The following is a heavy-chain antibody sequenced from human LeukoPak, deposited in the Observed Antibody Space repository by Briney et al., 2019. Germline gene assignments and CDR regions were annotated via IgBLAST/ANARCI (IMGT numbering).Heavy chain of an antibody. Sequence: TSETLSLTCAVYGGSFSGYYWCWIRQPPGKGLEWVSAISGSGGSTYYADSVKGRFTISRDNSKNTLYLQMNSLRAEDTAVYYCAKDGISPNFQHWGQGTLVTVSS. CDR3: AKDGISPNFQH. CDR2: ISGSGGST. CDR1: GGSFSGYY. D-gene: IGHD2-15*01. J-gene: IGHJ1*01. V-gene: IGHV3-23*01.